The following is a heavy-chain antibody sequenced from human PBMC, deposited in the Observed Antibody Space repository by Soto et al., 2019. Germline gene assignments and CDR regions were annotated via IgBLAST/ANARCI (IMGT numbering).Heavy chain of an antibody. V-gene: IGHV1-18*01. CDR3: ARDWFGSDY. D-gene: IGHD1-26*01. CDR2: INRYNGNT. J-gene: IGHJ4*02. Sequence: QVQLVQSGAEVKKPGASVKVSCKASGYTFTSYGISWVRQAPGHGLARMGWINRYNGNTNYAQKLQGRVTMTTDTSTNKAYMELSSMRSDDTAVYYCARDWFGSDYWGQGTLVTVSS. CDR1: GYTFTSYG.